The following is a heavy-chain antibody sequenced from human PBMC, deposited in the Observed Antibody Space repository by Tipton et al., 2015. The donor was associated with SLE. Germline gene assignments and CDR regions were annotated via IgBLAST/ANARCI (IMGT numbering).Heavy chain of an antibody. D-gene: IGHD3-22*01. CDR3: ASTQYSDSRGYLGL. CDR2: ISYDRSNI. CDR1: GFTFSIYS. V-gene: IGHV3-30*04. Sequence: SLRLSCAASGFTFSIYSMHWIRQAPGKVLEWGTGISYDRSNIHYGDSVKGRFTISRDNSKNTLYLQMNSLRAEDTAVYYCASTQYSDSRGYLGLWGQGVLVTGSS. J-gene: IGHJ4*01.